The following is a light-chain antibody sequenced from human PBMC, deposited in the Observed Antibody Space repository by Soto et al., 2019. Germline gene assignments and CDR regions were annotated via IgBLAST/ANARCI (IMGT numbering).Light chain of an antibody. J-gene: IGLJ1*01. Sequence: QSVLTQPASVSGSPGQSITISCTGTSSDVGGYNYVSWYQQHPDKAPKLMIYEVSNRPSGVSNRFSGSKSGNTASLTISGLQAEDEADYYCSSYTSSSPYVFGTGT. CDR3: SSYTSSSPYV. CDR1: SSDVGGYNY. CDR2: EVS. V-gene: IGLV2-14*01.